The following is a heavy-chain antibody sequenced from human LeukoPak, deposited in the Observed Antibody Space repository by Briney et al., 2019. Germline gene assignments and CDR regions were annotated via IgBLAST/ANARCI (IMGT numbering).Heavy chain of an antibody. Sequence: PGGSLRLSCAASGFTFSSYAMSWVRQAPGKGLEWVSAISGSGGSTYYADSVKGRFTISRDNSKNTLYLQMNSLRAEDTAVYYCAKYVDTAMVMSNALDYWGQGTLVTVSS. CDR2: ISGSGGST. V-gene: IGHV3-23*01. CDR1: GFTFSSYA. J-gene: IGHJ4*02. D-gene: IGHD5-18*01. CDR3: AKYVDTAMVMSNALDY.